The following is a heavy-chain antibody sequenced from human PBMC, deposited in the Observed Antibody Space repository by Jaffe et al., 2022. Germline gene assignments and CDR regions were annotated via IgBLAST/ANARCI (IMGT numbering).Heavy chain of an antibody. Sequence: EVQLVESGGGLVQPGRSLRLSCTASGFTFGDYAMSWVRQAPGKGLEWVGFIRSKAYGGTTEYAASVKGRFTISRDDSKSIAYLQMNSLKTEDTAVYYCTRKRYSSSWPGDYWGQGTLVTVSS. J-gene: IGHJ4*02. CDR2: IRSKAYGGTT. CDR1: GFTFGDYA. V-gene: IGHV3-49*04. D-gene: IGHD6-13*01. CDR3: TRKRYSSSWPGDY.